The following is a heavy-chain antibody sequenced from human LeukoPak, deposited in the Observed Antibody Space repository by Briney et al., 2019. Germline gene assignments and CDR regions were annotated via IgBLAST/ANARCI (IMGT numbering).Heavy chain of an antibody. J-gene: IGHJ4*02. Sequence: GGSLRLSCAASGFSFGSYEMNWVRQAPGKGLEWISYISSSGGTISYADSVKGRFTISRDNAKNSLYLQMNSLRAEDTAVYYCARDYCSSTSCYPDYWGQGTLVTVSS. CDR3: ARDYCSSTSCYPDY. CDR2: ISSSGGTI. V-gene: IGHV3-48*03. D-gene: IGHD2-2*01. CDR1: GFSFGSYE.